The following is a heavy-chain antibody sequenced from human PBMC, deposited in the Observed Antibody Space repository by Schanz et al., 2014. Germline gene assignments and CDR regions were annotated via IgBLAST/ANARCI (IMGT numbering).Heavy chain of an antibody. D-gene: IGHD3-10*01. J-gene: IGHJ3*02. CDR2: ISGSGGST. CDR1: GFTFRGYA. Sequence: EVHLLDSGGGLVQPGGSLRLSCAASGFTFRGYAMSWVRQAPGKGLEWVSAISGSGGSTYYADSVKGRFTISRDNSKNTLYLQMNSLRAEDTAVYYCAKGRFGELSAFDIWGQGTMVTVSS. V-gene: IGHV3-23*01. CDR3: AKGRFGELSAFDI.